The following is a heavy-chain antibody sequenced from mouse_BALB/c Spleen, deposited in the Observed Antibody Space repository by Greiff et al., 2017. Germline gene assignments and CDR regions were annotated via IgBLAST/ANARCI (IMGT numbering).Heavy chain of an antibody. CDR1: GFTFSSYA. J-gene: IGHJ3*01. CDR3: ARVGIAAWFAY. Sequence: EVKLVESGGGLVKPGGSLKLSCAASGFTFSSYAMSWVRQSPEKRLEWVAEISSGGSYTYYPDTVTGRFTISRDNAKNTLYLEMSSLRSEDTAMYYCARVGIAAWFAYWGQGTLVTVSA. CDR2: ISSGGSYT. V-gene: IGHV5-9-4*01. D-gene: IGHD3-1*01.